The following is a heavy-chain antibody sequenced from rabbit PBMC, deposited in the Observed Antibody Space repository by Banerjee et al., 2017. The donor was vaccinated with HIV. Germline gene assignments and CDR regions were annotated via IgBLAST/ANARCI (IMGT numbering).Heavy chain of an antibody. V-gene: IGHV1S40*01. CDR1: GFSFNNNYY. Sequence: QSLEESGGDLVKPGASLTLTCTASGFSFNNNYYMCWVRQAPGKGLEWIGCIYSGDGSTYYASWAKGRFTISKASSTTVTLQMTSLTAADTATYFCARSNAGSNFYSGYYSNLWGQGTLVTVS. D-gene: IGHD8-1*01. CDR2: IYSGDGST. J-gene: IGHJ4*01. CDR3: ARSNAGSNFYSGYYSNL.